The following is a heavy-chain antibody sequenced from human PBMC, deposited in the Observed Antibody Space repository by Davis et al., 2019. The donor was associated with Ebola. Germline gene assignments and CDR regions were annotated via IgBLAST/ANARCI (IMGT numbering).Heavy chain of an antibody. CDR1: GGSVSSGYYY. D-gene: IGHD6-19*01. V-gene: IGHV4-61*01. CDR3: ARATFGYNSGWYADY. J-gene: IGHJ4*02. Sequence: SETLSLTCTVSGGSVSSGYYYWSWVRQPPGKGLEWIGYIYYSGSTKNNPSLKSRVTISVGTSKNQFSLKLSSVTAADTAVYYCARATFGYNSGWYADYWGQGTLVTVSS. CDR2: IYYSGST.